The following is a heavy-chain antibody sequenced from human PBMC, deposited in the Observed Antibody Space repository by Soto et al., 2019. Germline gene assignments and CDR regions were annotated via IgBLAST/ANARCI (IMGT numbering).Heavy chain of an antibody. Sequence: EVQLLESGGGLVQPGGPLRLSCAASGFSFSSYGMSWVRQAPGKGLEWVSTISDSGGSTYYADSVKGRFTISRDNSKNALYLLMNSLRAEDTAVFYCDGGFYWGDYWGRGTLVTVSS. J-gene: IGHJ4*02. CDR3: DGGFYWGDY. V-gene: IGHV3-23*01. D-gene: IGHD2-21*02. CDR2: ISDSGGST. CDR1: GFSFSSYG.